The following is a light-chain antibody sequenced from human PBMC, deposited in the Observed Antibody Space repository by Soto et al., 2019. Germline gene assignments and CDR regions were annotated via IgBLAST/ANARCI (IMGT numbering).Light chain of an antibody. Sequence: EIVMTQSPATLSVSPGERATLSCRASQSVSSNLAWYQQKPGQAPRLLIYGASTRATGIPARFSGSGSETDFTLTISSLQSEDFAVYYCQQYSRWPPLTFGGGTKVEIK. J-gene: IGKJ4*01. CDR2: GAS. CDR3: QQYSRWPPLT. CDR1: QSVSSN. V-gene: IGKV3-15*01.